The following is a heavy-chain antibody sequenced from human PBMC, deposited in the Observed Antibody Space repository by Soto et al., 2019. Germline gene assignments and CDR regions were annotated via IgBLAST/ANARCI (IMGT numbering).Heavy chain of an antibody. CDR1: GASISNYY. Sequence: SETLSLTCTVSGASISNYYWSWIRQPAGKGLECLGRIYASGTTTYNPSLRSRVTMSVDTSKNQFSLNLNSVTAADTAVYYGARASRSELGTVEYWGQGSLVTVSS. V-gene: IGHV4-4*07. CDR3: ARASRSELGTVEY. D-gene: IGHD1-1*01. J-gene: IGHJ4*02. CDR2: IYASGTT.